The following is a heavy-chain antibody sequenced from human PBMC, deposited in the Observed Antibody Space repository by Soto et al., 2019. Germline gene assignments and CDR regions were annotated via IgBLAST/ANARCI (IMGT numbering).Heavy chain of an antibody. CDR2: IDWDDDK. CDR1: GFSLSTSGMC. CDR3: ARTSSSPNYYYYYGMDV. V-gene: IGHV2-70*01. J-gene: IGHJ6*02. D-gene: IGHD6-6*01. Sequence: XGPTLVNPTQTLPLTCTFSGFSLSTSGMCVSWIRQPPGKALEWLALIDWDDDKYYSTSLKTRLTISKDTSKNQVVLTMTNMDPVDTATYYCARTSSSPNYYYYYGMDVSGQGSTFTVSS.